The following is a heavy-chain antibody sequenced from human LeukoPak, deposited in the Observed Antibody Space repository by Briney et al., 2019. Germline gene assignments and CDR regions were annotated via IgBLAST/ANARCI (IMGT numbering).Heavy chain of an antibody. CDR3: AKVLGKYQMLYGFMDV. V-gene: IGHV3-21*01. Sequence: GGSLRLSCATSGFRFSNSAFNWVRQAPGKGLEWVSSIDDPNSYKYYADSVRGRFTVSRDNAKNLVFLQMNSLRAEDTAVYYCAKVLGKYQMLYGFMDVWGKGTTVTVSS. J-gene: IGHJ6*03. CDR1: GFRFSNSA. D-gene: IGHD2-2*02. CDR2: IDDPNSYK.